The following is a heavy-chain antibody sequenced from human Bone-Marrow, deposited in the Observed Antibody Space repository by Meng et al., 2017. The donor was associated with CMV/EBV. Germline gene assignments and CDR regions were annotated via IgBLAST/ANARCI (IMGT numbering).Heavy chain of an antibody. Sequence: GGSLRLSCTASGFTFDDYTMHWVRQTPGKGLEWVSLIGRDGSSTYYADSVKGRFTISRDNTKNSLYLQMNSLRTEDTALYYCATALVPTTYYYYGMDVWGQGTTVTVSS. CDR1: GFTFDDYT. J-gene: IGHJ6*02. CDR3: ATALVPTTYYYYGMDV. D-gene: IGHD5-12*01. V-gene: IGHV3-43*01. CDR2: IGRDGSST.